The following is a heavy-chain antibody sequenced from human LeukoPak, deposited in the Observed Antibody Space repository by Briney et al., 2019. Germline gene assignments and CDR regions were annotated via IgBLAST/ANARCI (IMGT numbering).Heavy chain of an antibody. CDR3: ASTHLGYCSSSSCQNDY. D-gene: IGHD2-2*01. V-gene: IGHV3-53*01. J-gene: IGHJ4*02. Sequence: GGSLRLSCAASGFTVSSNYMSWVRQAPGKGLEWVSVIYSGGSTYYADSVKGRFTISRDNSKNTLYLQMNSLRAEDTAVYYCASTHLGYCSSSSCQNDYWGQGTLVTVSS. CDR1: GFTVSSNY. CDR2: IYSGGST.